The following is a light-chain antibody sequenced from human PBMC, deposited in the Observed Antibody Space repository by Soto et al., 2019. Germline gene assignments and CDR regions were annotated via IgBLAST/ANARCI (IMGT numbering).Light chain of an antibody. CDR2: DTS. CDR3: QQRTNWPPAIT. CDR1: QSVSTY. V-gene: IGKV3-11*01. J-gene: IGKJ5*01. Sequence: EIVFTHSPSTLSLSPVYRATLSCRASQSVSTYFAWYQQKPGQSPRLLIYDTSNRATGIPARFSGSGSGTDFTLTISSLEPEDFAVYYCQQRTNWPPAITFGQGTRLEIK.